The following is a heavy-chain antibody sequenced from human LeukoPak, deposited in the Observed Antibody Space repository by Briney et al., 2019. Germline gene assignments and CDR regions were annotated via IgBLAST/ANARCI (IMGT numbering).Heavy chain of an antibody. CDR1: GGSISSSSYY. Sequence: SETLSLTCTVSGGSISSSSYYWGWIRQPPGKGLEWIGSIYYSGSTYYNPSLKSRVTISVDTSKNQFSLKLSSVTAADTAVYYWGRRPLGEFFEYWGPGTLVTVSS. CDR3: GRRPLGEFFEY. CDR2: IYYSGST. V-gene: IGHV4-39*07. J-gene: IGHJ4*02. D-gene: IGHD3-16*01.